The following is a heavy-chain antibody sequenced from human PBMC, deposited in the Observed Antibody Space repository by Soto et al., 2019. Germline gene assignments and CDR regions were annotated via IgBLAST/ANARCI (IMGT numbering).Heavy chain of an antibody. CDR3: ARDSPVQLWSSAEYFQH. Sequence: QVQLAQSGAEVKKPGASVKVSCKASGYTFTSYGISWVRQAPGQGLEWMGWISAYNGNTNYAQKLQGRVTMTTDTSPSTAYRELRSLRSDDTAVYYCARDSPVQLWSSAEYFQHWGQGTLVTVSS. D-gene: IGHD5-18*01. CDR2: ISAYNGNT. V-gene: IGHV1-18*04. J-gene: IGHJ1*01. CDR1: GYTFTSYG.